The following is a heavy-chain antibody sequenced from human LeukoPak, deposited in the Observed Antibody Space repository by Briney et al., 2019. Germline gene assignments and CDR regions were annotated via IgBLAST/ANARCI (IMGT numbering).Heavy chain of an antibody. D-gene: IGHD3-10*01. V-gene: IGHV3-23*01. CDR3: AKGYCGSGSYGWFDY. CDR2: ISGSGDRT. CDR1: GFTFSSSA. J-gene: IGHJ4*02. Sequence: GGSLRLSCAASGFTFSSSAMNWVRQAPGKGLEWVSTISGSGDRTYYADSAKGRFTISRDNSKNTLFLQMNSLRAEDTAVYYCAKGYCGSGSYGWFDYWGQGTLVTVSS.